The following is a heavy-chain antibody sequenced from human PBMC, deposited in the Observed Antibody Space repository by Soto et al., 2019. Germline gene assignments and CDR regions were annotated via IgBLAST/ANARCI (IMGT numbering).Heavy chain of an antibody. CDR2: IQPGDSDT. J-gene: IGHJ4*01. CDR1: GYSFTAYW. V-gene: IGHV5-51*01. D-gene: IGHD2-15*01. Sequence: GEALKSSWKGFGYSFTAYWIGWVRQMPGKGLELMGIIQPGDSDTRYSPSFQGQVTISADKSISSAYLQWSSLKASDTAIYYCARGVGGNIVYFHXWGHVPLVTVSX. CDR3: ARGVGGNIVYFHX.